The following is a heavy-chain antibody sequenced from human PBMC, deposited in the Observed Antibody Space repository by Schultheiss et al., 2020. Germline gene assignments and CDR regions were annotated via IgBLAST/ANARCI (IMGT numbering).Heavy chain of an antibody. V-gene: IGHV4-61*01. CDR3: AREDCGGDCYSDS. Sequence: SETLSLTCTVSGASVAIGNDYWSWIRQAPGKGLEWSGYVYHSGSTNYNPSLKTRVTTSVDTSKNQFSLKLSSVTAADTAVYYCAREDCGGDCYSDSWGQGTLVNVSS. CDR1: GASVAIGNDY. CDR2: VYHSGST. D-gene: IGHD2-21*02. J-gene: IGHJ4*02.